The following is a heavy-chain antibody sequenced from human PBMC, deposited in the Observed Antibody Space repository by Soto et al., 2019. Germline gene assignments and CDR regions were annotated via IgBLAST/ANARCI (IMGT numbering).Heavy chain of an antibody. J-gene: IGHJ4*02. CDR2: ISAHNGNT. CDR3: ARGRYGDY. D-gene: IGHD1-1*01. Sequence: QVHLVQSGAEVKKPGTSVKVSCKGSGYGFTTYVITWERQAPGQGLEWMAWISAHNGNTNYAQKPQGRVTVTRDTSTSTAYMELRSLTSDDTAVYYGARGRYGDYWGQGPLVTVSS. V-gene: IGHV1-18*01. CDR1: GYGFTTYV.